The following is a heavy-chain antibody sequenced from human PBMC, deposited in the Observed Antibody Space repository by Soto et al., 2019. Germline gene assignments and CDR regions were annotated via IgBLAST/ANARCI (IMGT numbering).Heavy chain of an antibody. Sequence: QVQLVQSGAEVKKPGSSVKVSCKASGGTFSSYAISWVRQAPGQGLEWVGGIIPIFGTANYAQKFQGRVTITADESTSTAYMELSSLRSEDTAVYYCARPGIAAAGTKIAFDIWGQGTMVTVSS. V-gene: IGHV1-69*01. CDR3: ARPGIAAAGTKIAFDI. D-gene: IGHD6-13*01. J-gene: IGHJ3*02. CDR2: IIPIFGTA. CDR1: GGTFSSYA.